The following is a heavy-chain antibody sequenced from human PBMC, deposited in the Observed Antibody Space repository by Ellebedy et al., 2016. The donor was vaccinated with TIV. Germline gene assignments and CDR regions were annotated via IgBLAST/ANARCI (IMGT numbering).Heavy chain of an antibody. CDR2: FDPEDGET. V-gene: IGHV1-24*01. J-gene: IGHJ6*02. CDR1: GYTLTELS. Sequence: ASVKVSXXVSGYTLTELSMHWVRQAPGKGLEWMGGFDPEDGETIYAQKFQGRVTMTRNTSISTAYMELSSLRSEDTAVYYCARVGNIDYGMDVWGQGTTVTVSS. D-gene: IGHD1/OR15-1a*01. CDR3: ARVGNIDYGMDV.